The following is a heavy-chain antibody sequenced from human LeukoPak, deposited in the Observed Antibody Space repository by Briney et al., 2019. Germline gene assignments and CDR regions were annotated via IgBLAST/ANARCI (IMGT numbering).Heavy chain of an antibody. CDR2: INPNSGGT. Sequence: ASVKVSCKASGYTFTGYYMHWVRQAPGQGLEWMGWINPNSGGTNYAQKLQGGVTMTRDTSISTAYMELSRLRSDDTAVYYCARPQFSIAAAVSYNWFNPWGQGTLVTVSS. D-gene: IGHD6-13*01. J-gene: IGHJ5*02. CDR3: ARPQFSIAAAVSYNWFNP. V-gene: IGHV1-2*02. CDR1: GYTFTGYY.